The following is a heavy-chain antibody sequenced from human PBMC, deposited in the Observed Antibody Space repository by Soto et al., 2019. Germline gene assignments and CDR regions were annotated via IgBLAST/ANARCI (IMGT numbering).Heavy chain of an antibody. CDR2: IYYSGST. CDR3: ARGYCSSTSCYYSHYYYMDV. V-gene: IGHV4-59*01. Sequence: SETLSLSCTVSGGSISSYYWSWIRQPPGKGLEWIGYIYYSGSTNYNPSLKSRVTISVDTSKNQFSLKLSSVTAADTAVYYCARGYCSSTSCYYSHYYYMDVWGKGTTVTVSS. D-gene: IGHD2-2*01. CDR1: GGSISSYY. J-gene: IGHJ6*03.